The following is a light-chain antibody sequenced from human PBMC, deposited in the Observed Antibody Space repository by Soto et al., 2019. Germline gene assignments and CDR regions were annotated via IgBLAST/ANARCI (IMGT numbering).Light chain of an antibody. CDR2: GAS. Sequence: EIVLTQSPGTLSLSPGERVTLSCRASQNISSTYLAWYQLKPGQAPRLLIYGASSRATGIPDRFSGSGSGSDFTPPISRLEPEDFAVYYCHQYGSSPPYTFGQGTKLDI. CDR3: HQYGSSPPYT. J-gene: IGKJ2*01. CDR1: QNISSTY. V-gene: IGKV3-20*01.